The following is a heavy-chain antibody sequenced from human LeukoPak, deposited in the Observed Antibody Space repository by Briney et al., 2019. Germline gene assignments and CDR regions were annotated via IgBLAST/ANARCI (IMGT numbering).Heavy chain of an antibody. CDR1: GYSISSGYY. Sequence: SETLSLTCTVSGYSISSGYYWGWIWQPPGKGLEWIGSIYHSGSTYYNPSLKSRVTISVDTSKNQFSLKLSSVTAADTAVYYCARDRGDYYDSSGYTNVFDYWGQGTLVTISS. V-gene: IGHV4-38-2*02. J-gene: IGHJ4*02. CDR3: ARDRGDYYDSSGYTNVFDY. D-gene: IGHD3-22*01. CDR2: IYHSGST.